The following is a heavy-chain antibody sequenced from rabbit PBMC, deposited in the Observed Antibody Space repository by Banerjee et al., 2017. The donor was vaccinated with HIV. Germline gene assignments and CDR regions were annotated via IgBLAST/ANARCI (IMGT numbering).Heavy chain of an antibody. V-gene: IGHV1S43*01. CDR2: IYSSNGDK. D-gene: IGHD4-1*01. J-gene: IGHJ4*01. Sequence: QSLEESGGDLVKPGASLTLTCTASGFSFSNGYVMCWVRQAPGKGLEWIACIYSSNGDKWYASWVNGRFTISRSTSLNTVDLKMTSLTVADTATYFCARDLAGVIGWNFNLWGQGTLVTVS. CDR1: GFSFSNGYV. CDR3: ARDLAGVIGWNFNL.